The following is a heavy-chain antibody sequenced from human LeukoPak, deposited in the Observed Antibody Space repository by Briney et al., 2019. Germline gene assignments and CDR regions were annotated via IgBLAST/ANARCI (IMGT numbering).Heavy chain of an antibody. CDR1: GYTFTSYD. Sequence: GASVKVSCKASGYTFTSYDINCVRQATGQGLEWMGWMNPNSGNTGYAQKFQGRVTMTRNTSISTAYMELSSLRSEDTAVYYCARFYRSRGADDFDYWGQGTLVTVSS. CDR3: ARFYRSRGADDFDY. V-gene: IGHV1-8*01. D-gene: IGHD1-14*01. J-gene: IGHJ4*02. CDR2: MNPNSGNT.